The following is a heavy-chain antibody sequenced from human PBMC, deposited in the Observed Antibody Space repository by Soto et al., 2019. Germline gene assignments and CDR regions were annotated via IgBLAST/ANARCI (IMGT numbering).Heavy chain of an antibody. CDR1: GGSMSSSSYY. Sequence: SETLSLTCTVSGGSMSSSSYYWGWIRQPPGKGLEWIGSIYYSGTTYYNPSLKSRVTISVDTSKNQFSLNLSYVTAADTAVYFCASPKIALYYWFDPWGQGTLVTVSS. D-gene: IGHD2-8*01. CDR3: ASPKIALYYWFDP. J-gene: IGHJ5*02. CDR2: IYYSGTT. V-gene: IGHV4-39*01.